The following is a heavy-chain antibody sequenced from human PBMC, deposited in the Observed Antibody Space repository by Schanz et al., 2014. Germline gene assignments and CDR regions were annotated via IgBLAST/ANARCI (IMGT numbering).Heavy chain of an antibody. CDR1: GFAFNNYG. J-gene: IGHJ4*02. CDR3: ARDGDFDY. CDR2: IWYDGSNK. Sequence: QVQLAESGGGVVQPGRSLRLSCAASGFAFNNYGMHWVRQAPGKGLEWVAIIWYDGSNKYYADSVKGRFTISRDNSKNTLFLQMSSLRAEDTAVYYCARDGDFDYWGQGTLXTVSS. V-gene: IGHV3-33*01.